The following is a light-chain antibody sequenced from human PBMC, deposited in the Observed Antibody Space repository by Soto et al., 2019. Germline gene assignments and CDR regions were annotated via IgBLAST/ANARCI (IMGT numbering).Light chain of an antibody. CDR2: EVS. Sequence: QSVLTQPPSASGSPGQSVTISCTGTSSDVGGYNYVSWYQQHPGKAPKLMIYEVSKRPSGVPDRFSGSKSGNTASLTVSGLQAEDEADYYCSSYAGSNNFWVFGGGTKLTVI. CDR3: SSYAGSNNFWV. CDR1: SSDVGGYNY. J-gene: IGLJ3*02. V-gene: IGLV2-8*01.